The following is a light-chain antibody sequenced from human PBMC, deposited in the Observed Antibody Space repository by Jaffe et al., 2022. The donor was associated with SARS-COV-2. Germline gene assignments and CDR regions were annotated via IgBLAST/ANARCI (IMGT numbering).Light chain of an antibody. Sequence: DIVMTQSPDSLAVSLGERATINCKSSQSVSYSSNNKNYLAWYQQKPGQSPKLLINWASTRESGVPDRFSGSGSGTDFTLTISSLQAEDVAVYYCQQYYSTPTFGGGTKVEIK. CDR2: WAS. V-gene: IGKV4-1*01. CDR1: QSVSYSSNNKNY. CDR3: QQYYSTPT. J-gene: IGKJ4*01.